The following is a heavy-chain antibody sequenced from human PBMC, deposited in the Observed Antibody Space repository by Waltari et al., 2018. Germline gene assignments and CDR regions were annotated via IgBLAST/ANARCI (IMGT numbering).Heavy chain of an antibody. J-gene: IGHJ4*02. D-gene: IGHD2-21*02. CDR1: SGSLSGFH. CDR3: ARGGDCGGDCVLGY. CDR2: ILPSGGT. V-gene: IGHV4-34*01. Sequence: QVQLQQWGAGRFKPSETLSLTCVIHSGSLSGFHCSWLRQPPGQGLEWIGEILPSGGTNYNPSLKSRVTMSVDTFKNQFSLKVVSVDAADTAVYYCARGGDCGGDCVLGYWGQGTLVTVSS.